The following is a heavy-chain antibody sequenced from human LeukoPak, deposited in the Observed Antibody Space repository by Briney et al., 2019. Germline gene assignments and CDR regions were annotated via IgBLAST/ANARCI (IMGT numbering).Heavy chain of an antibody. D-gene: IGHD3-22*01. Sequence: PGGSLRLSCAASGFTVSSNYMSWVRQAPGKGLEWVSVIYSGGSTYYADSVKGRFTISRDNSKNTLYLQMNSLRAEDTAVYYCARDKGYYDSSGEISSTFDYWGQGTLVTVSS. V-gene: IGHV3-53*05. CDR1: GFTVSSNY. J-gene: IGHJ4*02. CDR3: ARDKGYYDSSGEISSTFDY. CDR2: IYSGGST.